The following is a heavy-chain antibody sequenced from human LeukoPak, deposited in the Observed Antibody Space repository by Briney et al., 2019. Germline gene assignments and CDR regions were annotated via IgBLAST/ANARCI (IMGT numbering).Heavy chain of an antibody. Sequence: PGGSLRLSCAASGFTFISYGINCVRQAPGKGLEWVSYISGASSTIYYADSVKGRFTISRDNAKNSLYLQMNSLRAEDTAVYYCARDSGTSCIDYWGQGTLVTVSS. V-gene: IGHV3-48*01. D-gene: IGHD2-2*01. CDR2: ISGASSTI. CDR3: ARDSGTSCIDY. J-gene: IGHJ4*02. CDR1: GFTFISYG.